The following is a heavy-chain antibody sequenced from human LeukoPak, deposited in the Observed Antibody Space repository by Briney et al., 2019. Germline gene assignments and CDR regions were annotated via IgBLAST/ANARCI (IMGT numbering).Heavy chain of an antibody. V-gene: IGHV3-21*04. J-gene: IGHJ4*02. CDR2: ISSSSSYI. CDR1: GFTFSSYS. Sequence: GGSLGLSCAASGFTFSSYSMNWVRQAPGKGLEWVSSISSSSSYIYYADSVKGRFTISRDNSKNTLYLQMNSLRAEDTAVYYCAKDGGIAAAGTDFDYWGQGTLVTVSS. D-gene: IGHD6-13*01. CDR3: AKDGGIAAAGTDFDY.